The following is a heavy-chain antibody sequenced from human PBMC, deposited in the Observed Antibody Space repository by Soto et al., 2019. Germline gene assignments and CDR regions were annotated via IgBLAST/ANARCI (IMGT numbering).Heavy chain of an antibody. CDR2: VIPIFGSG. J-gene: IGHJ4*02. V-gene: IGHV1-69*06. Sequence: QVQLVQSGAEVKKPGSSVKVSCKASGGTLTNFAISWVRLAPGQGLEWMGGVIPIFGSGSSAQKFQGRVTIIADKSTSTAYMELSSLTSQDTVVYYRAGAEHAVGHRYFDFLGQGTLVTVSS. CDR1: GGTLTNFA. CDR3: AGAEHAVGHRYFDF. D-gene: IGHD1-1*01.